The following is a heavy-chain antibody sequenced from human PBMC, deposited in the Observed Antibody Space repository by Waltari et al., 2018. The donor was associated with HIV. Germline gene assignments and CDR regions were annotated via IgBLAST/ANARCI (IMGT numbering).Heavy chain of an antibody. CDR1: GISVRSNY. Sequence: EVQLVESGGGLIQPGGSLRLSCVASGISVRSNYMNWVRQSPGKGLEWVSVLYSGGATYYADSVQGRFTISRDNSKNTVYLQMNSLRAEDTALYYCAKSHTADDALDLWGRGTVVTVSS. CDR2: LYSGGAT. D-gene: IGHD5-18*01. V-gene: IGHV3-53*01. CDR3: AKSHTADDALDL. J-gene: IGHJ3*01.